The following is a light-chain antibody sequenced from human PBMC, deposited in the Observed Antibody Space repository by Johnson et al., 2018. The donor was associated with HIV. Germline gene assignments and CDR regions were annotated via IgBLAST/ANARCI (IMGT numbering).Light chain of an antibody. CDR2: DNN. CDR3: GTWDSSLSVLYV. Sequence: SVLTQPPSVSAAPGQKVTISCSGSSSNIGNNYVSWYQQLPGTAPKLLIYDNNKRPSGIPDRFSGSKSGTSATLGITGLQTGDAADYYCGTWDSSLSVLYVFGTGTKVTVL. V-gene: IGLV1-51*01. J-gene: IGLJ1*01. CDR1: SSNIGNNY.